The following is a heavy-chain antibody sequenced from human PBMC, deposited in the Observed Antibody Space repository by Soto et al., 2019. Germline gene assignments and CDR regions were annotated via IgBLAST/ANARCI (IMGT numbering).Heavy chain of an antibody. CDR2: ISGSGGST. D-gene: IGHD3-10*01. J-gene: IGHJ6*02. Sequence: LXVSCAASLFTFSIYAMSWVRQAPGKWLEWVSAISGSGGSTYYADSVKGRFTISRDNSKNTLYLQMNSLRAEDTAVYYCAKDQAPYYYGSGSLYGMDVWGQGTTVTVSS. CDR3: AKDQAPYYYGSGSLYGMDV. CDR1: LFTFSIYA. V-gene: IGHV3-23*01.